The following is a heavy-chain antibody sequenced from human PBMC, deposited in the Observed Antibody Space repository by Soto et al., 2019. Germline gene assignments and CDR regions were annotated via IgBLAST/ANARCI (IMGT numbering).Heavy chain of an antibody. V-gene: IGHV3-53*01. Sequence: PGGSLRLSCAASGFTVSSNYMSWVLQAPGKGLAWVSVIYSGGSTYYADSVKGRFTISRDNSKNTLYLQMNSLRAEDTAVYYCARDPGRHGYNFPRYYYYGMDVWGQGTTVTVSS. CDR3: ARDPGRHGYNFPRYYYYGMDV. CDR1: GFTVSSNY. CDR2: IYSGGST. J-gene: IGHJ6*02. D-gene: IGHD5-12*01.